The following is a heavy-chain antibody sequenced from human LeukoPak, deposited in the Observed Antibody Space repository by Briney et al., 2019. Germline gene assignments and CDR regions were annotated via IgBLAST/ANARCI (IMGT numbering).Heavy chain of an antibody. Sequence: GGSLRLSCAASGFTFDEYAMHWVRQAPGKGLEWVSGINWNSGSIDYADSVKGRFTISRDNAKNSLYLQMNSLRAEDTALYYCAKGLGSGSYQATPDYWGQGTLVTVSS. CDR2: INWNSGSI. V-gene: IGHV3-9*01. CDR3: AKGLGSGSYQATPDY. CDR1: GFTFDEYA. J-gene: IGHJ4*02. D-gene: IGHD3-10*01.